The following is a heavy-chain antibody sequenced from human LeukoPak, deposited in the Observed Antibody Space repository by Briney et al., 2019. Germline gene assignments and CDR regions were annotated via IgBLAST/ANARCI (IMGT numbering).Heavy chain of an antibody. CDR2: VNPHSGTT. CDR1: GYTFTSYY. J-gene: IGHJ5*02. D-gene: IGHD6-13*01. CDR3: ARDHTGGGSSWSDNWFDP. Sequence: ASVKVSCKASGYTFTSYYMHWVRQAPGQGREWVGIVNPHSGTTTYAQKFQGRVTMTRDTSTSTVYMELSRLRSEDTAVYYCARDHTGGGSSWSDNWFDPWGQGTLVTVSS. V-gene: IGHV1-46*01.